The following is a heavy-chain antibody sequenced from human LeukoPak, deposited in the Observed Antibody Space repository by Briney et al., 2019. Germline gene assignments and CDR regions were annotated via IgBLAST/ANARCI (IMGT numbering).Heavy chain of an antibody. J-gene: IGHJ4*02. CDR3: ARGALRYGDPSFDY. CDR2: INAYNANA. V-gene: IGHV1-18*01. CDR1: GYTFTSYG. D-gene: IGHD4-17*01. Sequence: ASVKVSCKASGYTFTSYGISWVRQAPGQGLEWMGWINAYNANANYAQKLQGRVTMTTDTSTSTAYMELRSLRSDDTAVYYCARGALRYGDPSFDYWGQGTLVTVSS.